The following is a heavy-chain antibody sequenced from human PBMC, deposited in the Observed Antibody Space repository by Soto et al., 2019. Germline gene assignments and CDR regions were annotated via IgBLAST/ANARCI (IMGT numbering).Heavy chain of an antibody. V-gene: IGHV3-23*01. D-gene: IGHD1-1*01. CDR2: ISGSGGNT. CDR1: GFTFTSYA. Sequence: GGSLRLSCAASGFTFTSYAMTWVRQAPGKWLEWVSGISGSGGNTYYADSVKGRFTISRDNPNNTLYLQINSLRAEDTAVYYCARTNLEYMGQTGRGGTSYLDSWGQGTLVTVSS. J-gene: IGHJ4*02. CDR3: ARTNLEYMGQTGRGGTSYLDS.